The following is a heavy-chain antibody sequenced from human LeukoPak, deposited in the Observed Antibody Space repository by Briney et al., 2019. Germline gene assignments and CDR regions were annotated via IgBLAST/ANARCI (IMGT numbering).Heavy chain of an antibody. D-gene: IGHD6-19*01. CDR1: GFTFSSYG. CDR2: ISYDGSNK. Sequence: GGSLRLSCAASGFTFSSYGMHWVRQAPGKGLEWVAVISYDGSNKYYADSVKGRFTISRDNSKYTLYLQMNSLRAEDTAVYYCAKDRVRPGIAVAGKGPYYFDYWGQGTLVTVSS. J-gene: IGHJ4*02. CDR3: AKDRVRPGIAVAGKGPYYFDY. V-gene: IGHV3-30*18.